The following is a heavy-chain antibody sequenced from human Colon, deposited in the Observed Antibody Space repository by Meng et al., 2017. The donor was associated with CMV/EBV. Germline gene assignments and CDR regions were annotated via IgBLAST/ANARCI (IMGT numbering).Heavy chain of an antibody. CDR3: VRESWYFDF. D-gene: IGHD6-13*01. CDR2: IYPQDGGT. V-gene: IGHV1-2*02. Sequence: QVQLLQSGTEVKKPGASMKVSCKTSGYTFTANHLHWVRQAPGQGLEWMGWIYPQDGGTYFAQKFQDRVTLTRDTSITTAYMELSGLTSDDTAIYYCVRESWYFDFWGEGTLVTVSS. J-gene: IGHJ4*02. CDR1: GYTFTANH.